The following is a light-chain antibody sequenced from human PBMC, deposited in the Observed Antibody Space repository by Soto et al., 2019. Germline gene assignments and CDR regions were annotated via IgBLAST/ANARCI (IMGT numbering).Light chain of an antibody. Sequence: QAVLTQPPSASGTPGQRDTISCSGSSSNLGSNDVYWYKQIPGTAPKLLIYRNNQRPSGVSDRISGSKSGTSASLAISGLRSEDEADYYCAAWDDSLSAWVFGGGTKVTVL. CDR1: SSNLGSND. CDR2: RNN. CDR3: AAWDDSLSAWV. V-gene: IGLV1-47*01. J-gene: IGLJ3*02.